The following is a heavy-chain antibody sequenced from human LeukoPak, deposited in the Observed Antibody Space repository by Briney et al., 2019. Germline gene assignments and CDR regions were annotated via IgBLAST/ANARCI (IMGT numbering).Heavy chain of an antibody. Sequence: SETLSLTCTVSGGSISSYYWSWIRQPPGKGLEWIGYIYYSGSTNYNPSLKSRVTISADTSKTQFSLKLSSVTAADTAVYYCARTTEGGYTYGYFYYYYMDVWGKGTTVTISS. J-gene: IGHJ6*03. V-gene: IGHV4-59*01. CDR3: ARTTEGGYTYGYFYYYYMDV. CDR2: IYYSGST. CDR1: GGSISSYY. D-gene: IGHD5-18*01.